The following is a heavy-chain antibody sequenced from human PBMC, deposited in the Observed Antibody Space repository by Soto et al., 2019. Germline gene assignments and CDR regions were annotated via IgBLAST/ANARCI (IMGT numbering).Heavy chain of an antibody. CDR1: GYTFTSYG. V-gene: IGHV1-18*01. J-gene: IGHJ4*02. CDR3: ARDKEHCSGGSCYSPEYFDY. CDR2: ISAYNGNT. Sequence: QVQLVQSGAEVKKPGASVKVSCKASGYTFTSYGISWVRQAPGQGLEWMGWISAYNGNTNYAQKRQGRGTMTTDTSTSTAYMELRSLRSDDTAVYYCARDKEHCSGGSCYSPEYFDYWGQGTLVTVSS. D-gene: IGHD2-15*01.